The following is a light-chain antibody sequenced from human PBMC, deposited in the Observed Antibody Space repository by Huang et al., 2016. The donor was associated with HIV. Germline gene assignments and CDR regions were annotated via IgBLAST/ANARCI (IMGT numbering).Light chain of an antibody. J-gene: IGKJ2*01. CDR2: DTS. CDR3: QQPGS. CDR1: QSVGGY. V-gene: IGKV3-11*01. Sequence: EIVLTQSPSTLSLSPGERATLSCRASQSVGGYLAWYQQNPGQAPRLLIYDTSTRATCIPARFSGSGSETDFTLTISSLEPEDFAVYYCQQPGSFGQGTKVDIK.